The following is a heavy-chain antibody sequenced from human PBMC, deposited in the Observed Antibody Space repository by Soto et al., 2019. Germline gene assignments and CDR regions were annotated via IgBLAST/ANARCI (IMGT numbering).Heavy chain of an antibody. CDR3: ARERGVDFRGFDP. CDR2: IYYSGTT. D-gene: IGHD3-10*01. CDR1: GGSITSAGYY. J-gene: IGHJ5*02. Sequence: PSETLSLTCTVSGGSITSAGYYWTWIRQHPGKGLEWIACIYYSGTTSYSPSLRSRLTISVDTSKSQFSLKLTSVTAAETAVYYCARERGVDFRGFDPWGQGTLVTVSS. V-gene: IGHV4-31*03.